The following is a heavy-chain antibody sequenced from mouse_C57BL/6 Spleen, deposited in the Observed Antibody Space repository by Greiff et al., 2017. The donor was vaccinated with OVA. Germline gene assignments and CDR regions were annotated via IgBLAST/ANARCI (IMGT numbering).Heavy chain of an antibody. J-gene: IGHJ2*01. CDR2: IDPANGNT. CDR3: ARGYYGSSYTEDYFDY. D-gene: IGHD1-1*01. Sequence: VHVKQSVAELVRPGASVKLSCTASGFNIKNTYMHWVKQRPEQGLEWIGRIDPANGNTKYAPKFQGKATITADTSSNTAYLQLSSLTSEDTAIYYCARGYYGSSYTEDYFDYWGQGTTLTVSS. V-gene: IGHV14-3*01. CDR1: GFNIKNTY.